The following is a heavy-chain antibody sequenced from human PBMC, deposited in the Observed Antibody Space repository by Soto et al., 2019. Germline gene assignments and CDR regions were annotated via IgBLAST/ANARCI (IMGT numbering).Heavy chain of an antibody. CDR3: VATTMAYYYGMDV. CDR2: IYYSGST. Sequence: SETLSLTCTVSGGSISLYYWSWIRQSPGKGLEWMGEIYYSGSTNYNPSLKSRVTISLDTSKNHFSLNLTSVTAADTAVYYSVATTMAYYYGMDVWGQGTTVTVSS. D-gene: IGHD5-12*01. V-gene: IGHV4-59*12. CDR1: GGSISLYY. J-gene: IGHJ6*02.